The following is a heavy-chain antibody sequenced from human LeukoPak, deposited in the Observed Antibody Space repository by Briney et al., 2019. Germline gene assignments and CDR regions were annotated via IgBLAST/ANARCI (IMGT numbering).Heavy chain of an antibody. D-gene: IGHD3-9*01. CDR2: ISGSGGSK. CDR1: GFTFSSNA. Sequence: GGSLRLSCVASGFTFSSNAMSWVRQAPGKGLEWVSGISGSGGSKYYADSVEGRFTISRDNSKNTLYLQMNSLRAEDTAVYYCARITIFPGRYDAFDIWGQGTMVTVSS. CDR3: ARITIFPGRYDAFDI. V-gene: IGHV3-23*01. J-gene: IGHJ3*02.